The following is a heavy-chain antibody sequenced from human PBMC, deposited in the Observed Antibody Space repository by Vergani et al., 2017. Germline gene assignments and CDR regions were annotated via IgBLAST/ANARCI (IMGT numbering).Heavy chain of an antibody. D-gene: IGHD1-1*01. CDR1: GFKFSDHY. CDR3: AKNPGRSTTRHYYAMDV. Sequence: LEESGGGSVKPGGSLRLSCAASGFKFSDHYMSWIRQAPGKGLEWVSHISPGASTVSYTDSVTGRFTVSRDNDNNSLTLDMTTLRVEDTAVYYFAKNPGRSTTRHYYAMDVWGQGTTVTVSS. J-gene: IGHJ6*02. CDR2: ISPGASTV. V-gene: IGHV3-11*04.